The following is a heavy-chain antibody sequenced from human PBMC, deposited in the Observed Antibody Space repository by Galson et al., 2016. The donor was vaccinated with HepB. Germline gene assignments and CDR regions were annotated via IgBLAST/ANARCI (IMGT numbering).Heavy chain of an antibody. CDR3: ARDRGGNYDILTGHYNVGFFDY. D-gene: IGHD3-9*01. J-gene: IGHJ4*02. Sequence: SLRLSCAASGFTFGSYSMNWVRQAPGKGLEWVSYISFSSSTIYYADSVKGRFTISRDNAKNSLYLQMNSLRAEDTAVYYCARDRGGNYDILTGHYNVGFFDYWGQGTLVTVSS. CDR2: ISFSSSTI. CDR1: GFTFGSYS. V-gene: IGHV3-48*01.